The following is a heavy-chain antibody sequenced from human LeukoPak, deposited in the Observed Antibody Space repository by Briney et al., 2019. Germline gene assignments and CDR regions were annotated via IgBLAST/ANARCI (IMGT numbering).Heavy chain of an antibody. D-gene: IGHD3-22*01. CDR2: ISYSGTTI. CDR3: ARDYYDTSGYYPWNY. CDR1: GFTFSDYY. J-gene: IGHJ4*02. Sequence: PGGSLRLSCAASGFTFSDYYMSWIRQAPGKGLEWVSYISYSGTTIYYADSVKGRFTISRDNAKNSLYLQMNSLRDEDTAVYYCARDYYDTSGYYPWNYWGQGTLVTVSS. V-gene: IGHV3-11*04.